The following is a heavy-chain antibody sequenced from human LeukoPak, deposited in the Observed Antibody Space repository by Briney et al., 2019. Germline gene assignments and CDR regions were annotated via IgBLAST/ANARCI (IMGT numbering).Heavy chain of an antibody. D-gene: IGHD1-26*01. V-gene: IGHV1-24*01. Sequence: PGASVKVSCKLSGDTLTELSMHWVRHFPGKGLEWMGSFDPEDNEKIYARSFQGRPTMTEDTSTNTAYMELSSLTSDDTAVYFCATTIVGVAHIYYWGQGTLVSVSS. CDR1: GDTLTELS. CDR3: ATTIVGVAHIYY. J-gene: IGHJ4*02. CDR2: FDPEDNEK.